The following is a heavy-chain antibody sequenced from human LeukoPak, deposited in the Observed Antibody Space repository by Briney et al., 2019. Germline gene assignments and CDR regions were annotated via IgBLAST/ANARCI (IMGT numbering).Heavy chain of an antibody. D-gene: IGHD5-12*01. J-gene: IGHJ6*03. Sequence: SETLSLTCAVSGYSISSGYYWGWIRQPPGKGLEWIGSIYHSGGTYYSPSLKSRVTISVDTSKNQFSLKLSSVTAADTAVYYCARQDIVATIYYYYMDVWGKGTTVTVSS. CDR2: IYHSGGT. V-gene: IGHV4-38-2*01. CDR3: ARQDIVATIYYYYMDV. CDR1: GYSISSGYY.